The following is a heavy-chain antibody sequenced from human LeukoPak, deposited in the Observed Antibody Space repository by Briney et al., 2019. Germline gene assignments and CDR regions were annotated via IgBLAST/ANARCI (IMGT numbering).Heavy chain of an antibody. Sequence: GRSLRLSCAASGFTFDDYAMHWVRHAPGKGLEWVSGISWNSGSIVYADSVKGRFTISRDNAKNSLYLQMNSLRAEDTALYYCAKDSVDILTGPDYWGQGTLVTVSS. CDR3: AKDSVDILTGPDY. CDR1: GFTFDDYA. D-gene: IGHD3-9*01. CDR2: ISWNSGSI. J-gene: IGHJ4*02. V-gene: IGHV3-9*01.